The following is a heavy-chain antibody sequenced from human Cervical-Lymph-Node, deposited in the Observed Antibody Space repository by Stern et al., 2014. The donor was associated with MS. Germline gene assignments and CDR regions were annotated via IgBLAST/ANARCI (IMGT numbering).Heavy chain of an antibody. Sequence: QLQLQESGPGLVKPSETLSLTCTVSGGSIRSYYWSWIRQPPGKGLEWIGYIHASRSTNYKSSLKSRVTISVDTSKNQFSLNLNSVTAADTAVYYCARGAETATPWDFWGQGTLVTVSS. J-gene: IGHJ4*02. CDR2: IHASRST. V-gene: IGHV4-59*01. D-gene: IGHD5-24*01. CDR3: ARGAETATPWDF. CDR1: GGSIRSYY.